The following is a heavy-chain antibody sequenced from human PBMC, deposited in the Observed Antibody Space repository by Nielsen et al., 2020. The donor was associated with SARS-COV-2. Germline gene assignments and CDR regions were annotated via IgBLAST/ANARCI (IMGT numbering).Heavy chain of an antibody. J-gene: IGHJ4*02. CDR1: GGSFSGFF. CDR3: ASRSPPVQWFREILSQ. D-gene: IGHD3-10*01. CDR2: INSSGST. V-gene: IGHV4-34*01. Sequence: SETLSLTCGVYGGSFSGFFWTWIRQPPGKGLEWIGEINSSGSTNYNPSLKSRVTISVDTSKKQFSLKLNSVTAADTAVYYCASRSPPVQWFREILSQWGQGTLVTVSS.